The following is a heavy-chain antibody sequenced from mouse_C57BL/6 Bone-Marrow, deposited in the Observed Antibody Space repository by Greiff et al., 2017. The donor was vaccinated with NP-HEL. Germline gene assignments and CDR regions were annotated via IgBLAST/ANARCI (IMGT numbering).Heavy chain of an antibody. CDR2: INPSSGYT. J-gene: IGHJ4*01. V-gene: IGHV1-4*01. CDR3: ARPLRCYDAMDY. Sequence: VQLQQSGAELARPGASVKMSCKASGYTFTSYKMHWVKQRPGQGLEWIGYINPSSGYTKYNQKFKDKATLTADKSSSTAYMQLSSLTSEDSAVYYCARPLRCYDAMDYWGQGTSVTVSS. CDR1: GYTFTSYK.